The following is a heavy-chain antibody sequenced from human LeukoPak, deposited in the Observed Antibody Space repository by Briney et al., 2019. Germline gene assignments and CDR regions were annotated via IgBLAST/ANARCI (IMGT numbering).Heavy chain of an antibody. J-gene: IGHJ4*02. CDR2: IYYSGST. Sequence: PSETLSLTCTVSGGSISSSSYYWGWIRQPPGKGLEWIGSIYYSGSTYYNPSLKSRVTISVDTSKNQFSLKLSSVTAADTAVYYCPRHQGVVVDPFDYWGQGTLVTVSS. CDR3: PRHQGVVVDPFDY. V-gene: IGHV4-39*01. D-gene: IGHD3-22*01. CDR1: GGSISSSSYY.